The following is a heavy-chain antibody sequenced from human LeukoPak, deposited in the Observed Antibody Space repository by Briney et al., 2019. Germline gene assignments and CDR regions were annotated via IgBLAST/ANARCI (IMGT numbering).Heavy chain of an antibody. CDR2: VNTNTGNP. J-gene: IGHJ4*02. D-gene: IGHD2-15*01. Sequence: ASVKVSCKASGYTFTSYAMNWVRQAPGQGLEWMGWVNTNTGNPTYAQGFTGRFVFSLDTSVSTAYLQISSLKAEDTAVYYCASGLLRDYFDYWGQGTLVTVSS. CDR3: ASGLLRDYFDY. CDR1: GYTFTSYA. V-gene: IGHV7-4-1*02.